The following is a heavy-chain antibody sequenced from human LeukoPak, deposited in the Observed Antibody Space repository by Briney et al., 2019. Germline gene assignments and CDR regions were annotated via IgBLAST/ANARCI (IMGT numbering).Heavy chain of an antibody. J-gene: IGHJ5*02. V-gene: IGHV3-23*01. CDR1: GSTFTSYA. CDR2: ISAGGGST. D-gene: IGHD3-10*01. Sequence: GGSLRLSCAASGSTFTSYAMSWVRQAPGKGLEYVSTISAGGGSTFYADSMKGRSTISRDNSRSTVYLQMNSLRVEDTAVYYCARGGGLLWLGEFPNCFDTWGQGTLVTVSS. CDR3: ARGGGLLWLGEFPNCFDT.